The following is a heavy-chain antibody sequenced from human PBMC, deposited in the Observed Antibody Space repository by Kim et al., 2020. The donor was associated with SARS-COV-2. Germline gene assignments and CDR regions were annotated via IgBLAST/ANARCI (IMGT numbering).Heavy chain of an antibody. CDR2: ISYDGSNK. J-gene: IGHJ4*02. Sequence: GGSLRLSCAASGFTFSSYAMHWVRQAPGKGLEWVAVISYDGSNKYYADSVKGRFTISRDNSKNTLYLQMNSLRAEDTAVYYCARVQEYCSSTSCYGPYWGQGTLVTVSS. D-gene: IGHD2-2*01. CDR3: ARVQEYCSSTSCYGPY. V-gene: IGHV3-30-3*01. CDR1: GFTFSSYA.